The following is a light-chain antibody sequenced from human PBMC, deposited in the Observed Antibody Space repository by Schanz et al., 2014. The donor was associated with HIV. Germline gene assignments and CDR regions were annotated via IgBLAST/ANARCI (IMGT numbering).Light chain of an antibody. CDR2: DVS. CDR3: QSYDSSLNSRV. Sequence: QSVLTQPRSVSGSPGQSVTISCTGTAGDVGSYDYVSWYQQHPGKAPKLMIYDVSKRPSGVPDRFSGSKSGNTASLTISGLQAEDEADYYCQSYDSSLNSRVFGPGTKLTVL. CDR1: AGDVGSYDY. J-gene: IGLJ1*01. V-gene: IGLV2-11*01.